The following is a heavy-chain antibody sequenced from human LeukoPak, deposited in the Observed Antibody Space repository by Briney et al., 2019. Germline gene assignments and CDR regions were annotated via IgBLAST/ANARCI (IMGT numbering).Heavy chain of an antibody. CDR2: IFYSGSS. Sequence: PSETLSLTCTVSGGSISSGSYYWGWIRQPPGKGLEWIGNIFYSGSSYYNPSLKSRVTISADTSKNQFSLKLSSVTAADTAVYYCARAPYSDSGHDLGYFHHWGQGTLVTVSS. CDR3: ARAPYSDSGHDLGYFHH. D-gene: IGHD6-25*01. CDR1: GGSISSGSYY. V-gene: IGHV4-39*02. J-gene: IGHJ1*01.